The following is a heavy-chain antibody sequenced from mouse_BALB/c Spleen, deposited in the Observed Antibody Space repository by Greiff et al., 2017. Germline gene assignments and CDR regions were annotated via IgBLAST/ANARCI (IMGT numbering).Heavy chain of an antibody. J-gene: IGHJ4*01. D-gene: IGHD1-1*01. CDR2: INPYNGAT. V-gene: IGHV1-31*01. CDR3: AGGGSSYEEGLAMDY. CDR1: GYSFTGYY. Sequence: EVQLQQSGPELVKPGASVKISCKASGYSFTGYYMHWVKQSHVKSLEWIGRINPYNGATSYNQNFKDKASLTVDKSSSTAYMELHSLTSEDSAVYYCAGGGSSYEEGLAMDYWGQGTSVTVSS.